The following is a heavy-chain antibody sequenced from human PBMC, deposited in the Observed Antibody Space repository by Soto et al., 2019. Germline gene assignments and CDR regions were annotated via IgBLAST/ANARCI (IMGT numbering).Heavy chain of an antibody. CDR1: GGSFSGYY. CDR2: INHSGST. Sequence: PSETLSLTCAVYGGSFSGYYWSWIRQPPGKGLEWIGEINHSGSTNYNPSLKSRVTISVDTSKNQFSPKLSSVTAADTAVYYCARAAARHFDYWGQGTLVTVSS. CDR3: ARAAARHFDY. D-gene: IGHD6-6*01. V-gene: IGHV4-34*01. J-gene: IGHJ4*02.